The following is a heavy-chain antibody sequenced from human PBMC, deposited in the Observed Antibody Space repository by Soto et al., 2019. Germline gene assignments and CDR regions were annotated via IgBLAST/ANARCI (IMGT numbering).Heavy chain of an antibody. Sequence: WETLSLTCPVPGSPISNYYWSWIRQPPGKGLGWIGFIYYSGSTNYNSSLKSRVTISVNTSRNQFSLKLSSVTAADTVVYYCARHDSSSYFEVWDYWGQGTLVTVSS. J-gene: IGHJ4*02. D-gene: IGHD3-22*01. CDR1: GSPISNYY. CDR2: IYYSGST. V-gene: IGHV4-59*08. CDR3: ARHDSSSYFEVWDY.